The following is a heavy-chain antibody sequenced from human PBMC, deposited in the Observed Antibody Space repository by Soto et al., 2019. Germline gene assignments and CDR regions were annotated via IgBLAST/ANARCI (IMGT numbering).Heavy chain of an antibody. D-gene: IGHD6-13*01. CDR2: IYYSGST. CDR1: CGSISSYY. CDR3: ARGPGGAAAGIFDI. J-gene: IGHJ3*02. Sequence: SETLSLTCTFSCGSISSYYWSWIRQPPGKGLEWIGYIYYSGSTNYNPSLKSRVTISVDTSKNQFSLKLSSVTAADTAVYYCARGPGGAAAGIFDIWGQGTMVTVSS. V-gene: IGHV4-59*01.